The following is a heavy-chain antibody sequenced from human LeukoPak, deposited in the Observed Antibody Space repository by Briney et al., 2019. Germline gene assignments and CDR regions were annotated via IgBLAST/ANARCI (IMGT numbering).Heavy chain of an antibody. CDR3: GRAMDY. V-gene: IGHV3-23*01. J-gene: IGHJ4*02. CDR2: ITTSDGNT. CDR1: GFTFSSYT. Sequence: GGSLRLSCAASGFTFSSYTMSWVRQAPGKGLEWVSTITTSDGNTYYADSVKGRFTVSRDNSKNTLYLQMNSLRAEDTAVYYCGRAMDYWGQGTLVTVSS.